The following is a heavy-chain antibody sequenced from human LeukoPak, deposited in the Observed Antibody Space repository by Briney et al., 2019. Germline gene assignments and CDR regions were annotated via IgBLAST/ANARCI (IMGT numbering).Heavy chain of an antibody. J-gene: IGHJ4*02. CDR1: GFTFSTYA. D-gene: IGHD6-19*01. V-gene: IGHV3-23*01. CDR3: ARDRDSGWYNFDY. Sequence: PGGSLRLSCAASGFTFSTYAMSWVRQAPGKGLEWVSVISGSGGGTYYADSVKGRFTISRDNSKNTLYLQMNSLRAEDTAVYYCARDRDSGWYNFDYWGQGTLVTVSS. CDR2: ISGSGGGT.